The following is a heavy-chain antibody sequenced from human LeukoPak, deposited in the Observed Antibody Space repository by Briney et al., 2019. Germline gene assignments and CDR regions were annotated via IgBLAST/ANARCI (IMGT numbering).Heavy chain of an antibody. CDR1: GFSLSTRGVG. J-gene: IGHJ2*01. CDR2: IYWDDDK. D-gene: IGHD3-22*01. V-gene: IGHV2-5*02. Sequence: ESGPTLVNPTETLTLTCTLSGFSLSTRGVGVGWIRQPPGKALEWLAVIYWDDDKRFSPSLSTRLTITKDTSKNQVVLSLTNTDPVDTATYYCARTGHYYGRSNANWYFDLWGRGTLVTVSS. CDR3: ARTGHYYGRSNANWYFDL.